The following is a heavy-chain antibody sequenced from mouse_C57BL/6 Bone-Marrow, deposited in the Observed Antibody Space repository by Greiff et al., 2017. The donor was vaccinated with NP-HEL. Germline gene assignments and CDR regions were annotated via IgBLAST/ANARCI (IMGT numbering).Heavy chain of an antibody. D-gene: IGHD1-1*01. V-gene: IGHV7-1*01. CDR3: ARETYYDGYWYFDV. CDR1: GFTFSDFY. CDR2: SRNKANDYTT. Sequence: EVKVVESGGGLVQSGRSLRLSCATSGFTFSDFYMEWVRQAPGKGLEWIAASRNKANDYTTEYSASVKGRFIVSRDTSQSILYLQMNALRAEDTAIYYCARETYYDGYWYFDVWGTGTTVTVSS. J-gene: IGHJ1*03.